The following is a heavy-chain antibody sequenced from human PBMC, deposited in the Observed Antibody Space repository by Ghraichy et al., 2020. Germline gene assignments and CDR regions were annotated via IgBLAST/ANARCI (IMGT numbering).Heavy chain of an antibody. D-gene: IGHD3-22*01. CDR3: AREGERVGNYYDT. Sequence: GGERRLSCAASGFTFTSYWMSWVRQAPGKGLEWVANINQHGSEEYYVDSVRGRFTISRDNAKDSLYLQMNSLRDEDTAVYYCAREGERVGNYYDTWGQGTLVTVSS. J-gene: IGHJ4*02. V-gene: IGHV3-7*01. CDR2: INQHGSEE. CDR1: GFTFTSYW.